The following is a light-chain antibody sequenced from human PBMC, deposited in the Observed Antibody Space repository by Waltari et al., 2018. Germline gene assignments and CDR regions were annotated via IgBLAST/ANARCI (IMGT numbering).Light chain of an antibody. CDR1: SSDVGGYNF. CDR2: DVT. J-gene: IGLJ1*01. V-gene: IGLV2-11*01. Sequence: QSALTQPRSVSGSPGQAVTISCTGTSSDVGGYNFVSWYQQHPGQAPKLKIYDVTKRPSGVPDRFAGSKSGKTASLTISGLQAEDEADYYCCSYAGSYTYVFGTGTKVTVL. CDR3: CSYAGSYTYV.